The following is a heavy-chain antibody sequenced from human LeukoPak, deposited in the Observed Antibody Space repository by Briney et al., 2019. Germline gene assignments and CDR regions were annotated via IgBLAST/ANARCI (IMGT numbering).Heavy chain of an antibody. CDR1: GGSFSGYY. CDR3: ARDGTPGSYYNRHWYFDL. J-gene: IGHJ2*01. Sequence: SETLSLTCAVYGGSFSGYYWSWIRQPPGKGLEWIGYIYYSGSTNYNPSLKSRVTISVDTSKNQFSLKLSSVTAADTAVYYCARDGTPGSYYNRHWYFDLWGRGTLVTVSS. D-gene: IGHD3-10*01. V-gene: IGHV4-59*01. CDR2: IYYSGST.